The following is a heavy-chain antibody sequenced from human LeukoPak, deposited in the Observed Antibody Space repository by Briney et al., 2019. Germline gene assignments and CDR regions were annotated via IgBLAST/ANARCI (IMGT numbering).Heavy chain of an antibody. D-gene: IGHD3-16*01. CDR2: IHYSVST. J-gene: IGHJ6*04. V-gene: IGHV4-59*01. Sequence: KPSETMSLTCTVAGGSISSYYWSWIRQPPGKGLEWIGYIHYSVSTNYNTSLQSRVTISVDTPKNQFSLKVNSVTAADTAVYFCARGKLGGINYYDLDVWGKGTTVIVSS. CDR1: GGSISSYY. CDR3: ARGKLGGINYYDLDV.